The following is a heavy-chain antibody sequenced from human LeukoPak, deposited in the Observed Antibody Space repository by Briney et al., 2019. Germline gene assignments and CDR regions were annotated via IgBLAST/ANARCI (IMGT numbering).Heavy chain of an antibody. CDR3: ARDWKTNSFDY. CDR1: GLTFSRYA. CDR2: VRTSGGST. J-gene: IGHJ4*02. V-gene: IGHV3-23*01. D-gene: IGHD1-1*01. Sequence: GGSLRLSCAASGLTFSRYAMSWVRQAPGKGLEWVSGVRTSGGSTYYADSVKGRFTISRDNSKNTLHLQMNSLRAEDTAIYYCARDWKTNSFDYWGQGTLVTVSS.